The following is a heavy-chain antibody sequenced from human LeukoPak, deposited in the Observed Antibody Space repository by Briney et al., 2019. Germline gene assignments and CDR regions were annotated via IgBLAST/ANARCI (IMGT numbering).Heavy chain of an antibody. D-gene: IGHD3-22*01. CDR2: IYPGDSDT. V-gene: IGHV5-51*01. CDR1: GYSFTSYW. Sequence: GESLKISCKGSGYSFTSYWIGWVRQMPGKGLEWMGIIYPGDSDTRCSPSFQGQVTISADKSISTAYLQWSSLKASDTAMYYCASRLQLDYYDSSGPFDYWGQGTLVTVSS. CDR3: ASRLQLDYYDSSGPFDY. J-gene: IGHJ4*02.